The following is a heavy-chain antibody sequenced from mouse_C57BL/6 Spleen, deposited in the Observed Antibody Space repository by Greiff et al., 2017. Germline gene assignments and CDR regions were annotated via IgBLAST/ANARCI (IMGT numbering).Heavy chain of an antibody. J-gene: IGHJ1*03. CDR2: INPNNGGT. V-gene: IGHV1-18*01. CDR1: GYTFTDYN. Sequence: EVQLQQSGPELVKPGASVKIPCKASGYTFTDYNMDWVKQSHGKSLEWIGDINPNNGGTIYNQKFKGKATLTVDKSSSTAYMELRSLTSEDTAVYYCAGGYYYGSSYWYFDVWGTGTTVTVSS. CDR3: AGGYYYGSSYWYFDV. D-gene: IGHD1-1*01.